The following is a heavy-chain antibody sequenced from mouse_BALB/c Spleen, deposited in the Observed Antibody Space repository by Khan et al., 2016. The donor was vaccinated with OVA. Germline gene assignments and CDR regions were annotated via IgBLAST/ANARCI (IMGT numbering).Heavy chain of an antibody. Sequence: EVELVESGGDLVEPGGSMKLSCAASGFTFSTYGMSWVRQTPDKRLEWVATISTGGHYTYYPDSVRGRFTISRDNAKNTLYLQMTSLKSEDTAMFYCARLAYYYDSEGFGYWGQGTLVTVSA. CDR1: GFTFSTYG. CDR3: ARLAYYYDSEGFGY. V-gene: IGHV5-6*01. J-gene: IGHJ3*02. D-gene: IGHD1-1*01. CDR2: ISTGGHYT.